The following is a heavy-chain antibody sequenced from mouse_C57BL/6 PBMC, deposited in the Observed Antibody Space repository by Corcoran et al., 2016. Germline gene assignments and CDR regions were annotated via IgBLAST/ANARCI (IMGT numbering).Heavy chain of an antibody. J-gene: IGHJ4*01. D-gene: IGHD1-1*01. CDR2: INPYNGGT. V-gene: IGHV1-19*01. CDR3: ARENYGSSRLPMDY. Sequence: EVQLQQSGPVLVKPGASVKMSCKASGYTFTDYYMNWVKQSHGKSLEWIGVINPYNGGTSYNQKFKGKATLTVDKSSSTAYMELNSLTSEDSAVYYCARENYGSSRLPMDYWGQGTSVTVSS. CDR1: GYTFTDYY.